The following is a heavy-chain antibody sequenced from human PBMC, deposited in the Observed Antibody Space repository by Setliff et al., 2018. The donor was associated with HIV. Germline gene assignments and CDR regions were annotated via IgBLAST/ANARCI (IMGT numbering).Heavy chain of an antibody. CDR1: GGSITGYF. CDR2: INQSGST. D-gene: IGHD2-2*01. V-gene: IGHV4-34*01. J-gene: IGHJ6*03. CDR3: AREVRVVLPAAASGNYYYYYMDV. Sequence: TSETLSLTCTISGGSITGYFWSWIRQPPGKGLEWIGEINQSGSTNYNPSLKSRVTISVDTSKNQFSLRLSSVTAADTAVYYCAREVRVVLPAAASGNYYYYYMDVWGKGTTVTVSS.